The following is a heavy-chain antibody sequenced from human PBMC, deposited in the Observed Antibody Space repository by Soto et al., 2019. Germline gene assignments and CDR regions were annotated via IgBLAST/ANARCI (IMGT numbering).Heavy chain of an antibody. CDR1: GFTFSSYA. J-gene: IGHJ6*03. Sequence: GRSLRLSCAASGFTFSSYAMSWFRQAPGKGLEWVSAISGSGGSTYYADSVKGRLTISRDNSKNTLYLQMNSLRAEDTAVYYCAKDLHYYGSGSYSSRYYYYYYMDVWSKGTTVTVSS. CDR3: AKDLHYYGSGSYSSRYYYYYYMDV. V-gene: IGHV3-23*01. D-gene: IGHD3-10*01. CDR2: ISGSGGST.